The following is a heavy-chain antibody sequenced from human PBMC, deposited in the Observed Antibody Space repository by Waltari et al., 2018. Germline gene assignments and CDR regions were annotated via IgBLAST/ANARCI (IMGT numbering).Heavy chain of an antibody. Sequence: QVQLQESGPGLVKPSETLSLTCTVSGGSISSYYWSWIRQPAGKGLEWIGRIYTSGSTNYNPARKSRVTMSVDTSKNQFSLKLSSVTAADTAVYYCARAGDSSGYYGALDYWGQGTLVTVSS. V-gene: IGHV4-4*07. D-gene: IGHD3-22*01. CDR3: ARAGDSSGYYGALDY. CDR2: IYTSGST. CDR1: GGSISSYY. J-gene: IGHJ4*02.